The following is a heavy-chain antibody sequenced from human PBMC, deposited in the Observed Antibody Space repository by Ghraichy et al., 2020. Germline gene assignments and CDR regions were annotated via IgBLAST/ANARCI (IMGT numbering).Heavy chain of an antibody. Sequence: SETLSLTCTVSGASISSGSYYWNWIRQPAGKGLEWIGRLYTSETTNYNPSLKSRVSISIDTSKNQFSLKLSSVTAADTAVYYCARDHNLPGPYYYDGMDVWCPGTTVTVSS. D-gene: IGHD3-10*01. J-gene: IGHJ6*02. V-gene: IGHV4-61*02. CDR1: GASISSGSYY. CDR2: LYTSETT. CDR3: ARDHNLPGPYYYDGMDV.